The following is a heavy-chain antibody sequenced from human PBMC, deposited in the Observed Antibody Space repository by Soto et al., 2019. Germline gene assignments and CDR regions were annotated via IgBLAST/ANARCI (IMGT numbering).Heavy chain of an antibody. J-gene: IGHJ4*01. CDR1: GINFSRAW. D-gene: IGHD3-9*01. CDR2: IKSKFDGETI. Sequence: PGGSLRLSCAASGINFSRAWMSWVRQAPGKGQEWVGRIKSKFDGETIDYAAPEKGRFTISRDDSKNIVYLQMNSLNTDVFAVYYCATGLLRYYAYWGHGTLVTVSS. V-gene: IGHV3-15*01. CDR3: ATGLLRYYAY.